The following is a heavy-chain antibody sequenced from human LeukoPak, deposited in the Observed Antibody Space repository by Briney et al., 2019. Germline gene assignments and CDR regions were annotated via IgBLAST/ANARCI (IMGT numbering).Heavy chain of an antibody. V-gene: IGHV4-61*08. J-gene: IGHJ6*03. D-gene: IGHD3-3*01. CDR1: GGSIRSSGYS. CDR2: IFYIGST. Sequence: KASETLSLTCAVSGGSIRSSGYSWSWIRQPPGKGLEWIGYIFYIGSTKYNPSLKSRVTISVDTTKNQFSLKLSSVTAADTAVYYCARVKIKGGITIFKEYHYMDVWGKGTTVTVSS. CDR3: ARVKIKGGITIFKEYHYMDV.